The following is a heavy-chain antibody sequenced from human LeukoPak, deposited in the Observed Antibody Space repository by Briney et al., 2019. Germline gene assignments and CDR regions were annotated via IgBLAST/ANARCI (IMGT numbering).Heavy chain of an antibody. J-gene: IGHJ4*02. CDR2: INHSGST. Sequence: ASETLSLTCAVYGGSFSGYYWSWIRQPPGEGLEWIGEINHSGSTNYNPSLKSRVTISVDTSKNQFSLKLSSVTAADTAVYYCARSSYFPPRTPNYWGQGTLVTVSS. CDR1: GGSFSGYY. D-gene: IGHD2-21*01. V-gene: IGHV4-34*01. CDR3: ARSSYFPPRTPNY.